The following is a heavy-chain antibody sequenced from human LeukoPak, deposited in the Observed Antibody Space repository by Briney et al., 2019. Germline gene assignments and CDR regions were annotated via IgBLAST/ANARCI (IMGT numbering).Heavy chain of an antibody. D-gene: IGHD3-3*01. J-gene: IGHJ5*02. CDR3: AKDLWASFLVKNWFDP. V-gene: IGHV3-30*18. CDR2: ISYDGSNK. CDR1: GFTFSSYG. Sequence: PGGSLRLSCAASGFTFSSYGMHWVRQAPGKGLEWVAVISYDGSNKYYADSVKGRFTISRDNSKNTLYLQMNSLRADDTAVYYCAKDLWASFLVKNWFDPWGQGTLVTVSS.